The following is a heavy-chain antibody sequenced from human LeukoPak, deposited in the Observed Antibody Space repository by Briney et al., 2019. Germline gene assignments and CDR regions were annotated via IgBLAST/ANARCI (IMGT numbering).Heavy chain of an antibody. V-gene: IGHV3-23*01. CDR2: ISGSGGST. J-gene: IGHJ4*02. CDR3: AKGLAVAGHFDY. CDR1: GFTFSSHA. Sequence: GGSLRLSCAASGFTFSSHAMSWVRQAPGKGLEWVSAISGSGGSTYYADSVKGRFTISRDKSKNTLDLQMNSLRAEDTAVYYCAKGLAVAGHFDYWGQGTLVTVSS. D-gene: IGHD6-19*01.